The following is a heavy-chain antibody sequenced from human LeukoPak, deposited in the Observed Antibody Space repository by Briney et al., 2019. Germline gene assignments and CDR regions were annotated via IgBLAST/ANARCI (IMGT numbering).Heavy chain of an antibody. J-gene: IGHJ6*04. CDR1: GGTFSSYA. V-gene: IGHV1-69*06. CDR3: AREDHYGSGSYYGYYYGMDV. D-gene: IGHD3-10*01. CDR2: IIPIFGTA. Sequence: SVKVSCKASGGTFSSYAISWVRQAPGQGLEWMGGIIPIFGTANYAQKFQGRVTITADKSTSTAYMELSSLRSEDTAVYYCAREDHYGSGSYYGYYYGMDVWGKGTTVTVSS.